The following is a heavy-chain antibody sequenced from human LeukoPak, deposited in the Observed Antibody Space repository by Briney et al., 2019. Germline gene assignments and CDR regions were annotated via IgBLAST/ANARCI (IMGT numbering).Heavy chain of an antibody. D-gene: IGHD6-13*01. Sequence: QSGGSLRLSCAASGFIFSNYAMSWVRQAPGKGLEWVSAISGSGGSTYYADSVKGRFTISRDNSKNTLYLQMNSLRAEDTAVYYCAKDREGSWYTDAFDIWGQGTMVTVSS. CDR3: AKDREGSWYTDAFDI. CDR2: ISGSGGST. V-gene: IGHV3-23*01. CDR1: GFIFSNYA. J-gene: IGHJ3*02.